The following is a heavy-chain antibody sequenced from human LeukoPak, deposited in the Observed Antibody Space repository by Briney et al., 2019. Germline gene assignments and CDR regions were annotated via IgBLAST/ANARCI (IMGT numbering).Heavy chain of an antibody. CDR2: ISASRDIT. CDR3: ARVGYSDFWSGYYWDY. J-gene: IGHJ4*02. CDR1: GFNYSSYT. V-gene: IGHV3-48*01. D-gene: IGHD3-3*01. Sequence: GGSLRLSCAASGFNYSSYTMNWVRQAPGMGLEWLSYISASRDITYYADSVKGRFTISRDNAKNSLYLQMNSLRAEDTAVYYCARVGYSDFWSGYYWDYWGQGTLATVSS.